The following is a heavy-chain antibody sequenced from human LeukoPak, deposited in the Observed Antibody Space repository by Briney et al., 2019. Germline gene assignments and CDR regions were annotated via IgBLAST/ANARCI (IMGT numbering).Heavy chain of an antibody. CDR3: ARGPRGITMVRGVKGTIDY. D-gene: IGHD3-10*01. CDR1: GFIFSDDN. J-gene: IGHJ4*02. V-gene: IGHV3-48*02. Sequence: GGSLRLSCAASGFIFSDDNMNWVRQAPGKGLEWVSYISSGSSTIYYADSVKGRFTISRDNAKNSLYLQMNSLTDEDTAVYYCARGPRGITMVRGVKGTIDYWGQGTLVTVSS. CDR2: ISSGSSTI.